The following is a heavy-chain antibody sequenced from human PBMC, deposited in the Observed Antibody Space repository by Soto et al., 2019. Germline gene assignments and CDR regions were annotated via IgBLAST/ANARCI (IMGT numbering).Heavy chain of an antibody. CDR3: ARDTSRGEYDY. D-gene: IGHD3-10*01. CDR1: GYTFTSYG. J-gene: IGHJ4*02. V-gene: IGHV1-18*01. CDR2: INVYNGNT. Sequence: QVQLVQSGAEVKKPGASVKVSCKASGYTFTSYGISWVRQAPGQGLEWMGWINVYNGNTNYAQKLQYRVTMTTDTSTSTAYLDLRSLRSDDTAVYFCARDTSRGEYDYWGQGTLVTVSS.